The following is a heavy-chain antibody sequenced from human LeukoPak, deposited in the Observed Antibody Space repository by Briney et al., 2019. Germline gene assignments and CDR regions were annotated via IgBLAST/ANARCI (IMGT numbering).Heavy chain of an antibody. CDR3: TRTNIRGGRLYFDY. Sequence: PGGSLRLSCTASGFTSGDYAMSWVRQAPGKGLEWVGFIRSETYTGTTEYAASVKGRFTISRDDSKSIAYLQMNSLKTEDTAVYYRTRTNIRGGRLYFDYWGQGTLVTVSS. J-gene: IGHJ4*02. V-gene: IGHV3-49*04. D-gene: IGHD1/OR15-1a*01. CDR2: IRSETYTGTT. CDR1: GFTSGDYA.